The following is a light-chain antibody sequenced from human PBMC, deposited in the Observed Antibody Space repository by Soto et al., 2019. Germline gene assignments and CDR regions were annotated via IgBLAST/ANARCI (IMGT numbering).Light chain of an antibody. CDR1: QDISTY. V-gene: IGKV1-33*01. CDR3: QQYDHLPSLT. CDR2: DAS. J-gene: IGKJ4*01. Sequence: DIQMTQSPSSLSASVGDRVTITCQASQDISTYLDWYQYKPGQAPKLLIYDASNLETGVPSRFSGSGSGTNFTLTISSLQPEDFATYYCQQYDHLPSLTFGRGTKVQIK.